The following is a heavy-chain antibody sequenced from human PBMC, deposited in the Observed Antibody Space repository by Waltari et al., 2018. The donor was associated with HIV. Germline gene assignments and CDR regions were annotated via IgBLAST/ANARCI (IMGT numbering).Heavy chain of an antibody. D-gene: IGHD4-17*01. Sequence: QVQLLQSGAEVKKPGSSVKVSCKTSGVTSHTYPISWLRQAPGQGPEGTGGIIALIGKPKYAQKFEGRITITADESTSTTYMEMSGLRSEDTAMYFCARGKLMTTFDDWGQGTLVIVSS. J-gene: IGHJ4*02. CDR1: GVTSHTYP. CDR3: ARGKLMTTFDD. V-gene: IGHV1-69*12. CDR2: IIALIGKP.